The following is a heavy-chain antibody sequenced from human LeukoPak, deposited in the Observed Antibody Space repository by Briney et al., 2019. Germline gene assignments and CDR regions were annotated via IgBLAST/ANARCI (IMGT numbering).Heavy chain of an antibody. CDR1: GFALSSYW. V-gene: IGHV3-74*01. CDR3: ARDHYYDSSGYYYYYGMDV. D-gene: IGHD3-22*01. J-gene: IGHJ6*02. Sequence: GGSLRLSCAASGFALSSYWMHWVRQVPGKGLVWVSRIKSDGSDTRYADSVKGRFTISRDNAKNTLYLQMNSLRAEDTAVYYCARDHYYDSSGYYYYYGMDVWGQGTTVTVSS. CDR2: IKSDGSDT.